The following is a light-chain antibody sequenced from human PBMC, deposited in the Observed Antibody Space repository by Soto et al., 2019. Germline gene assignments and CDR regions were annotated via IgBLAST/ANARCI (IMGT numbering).Light chain of an antibody. Sequence: QSALTQPASVSGSPGQSITISCTGTSSDVGSYNLVSWYQQHPGKAPKLMIYEGSKRPSGVSNRFSGSKSGNTASLTISGLQADDEADYYCSLYTSSSTWVFGGGTKLTV. J-gene: IGLJ3*02. V-gene: IGLV2-14*02. CDR2: EGS. CDR1: SSDVGSYNL. CDR3: SLYTSSSTWV.